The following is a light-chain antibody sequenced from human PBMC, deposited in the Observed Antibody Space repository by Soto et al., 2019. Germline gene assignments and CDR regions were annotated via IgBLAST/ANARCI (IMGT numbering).Light chain of an antibody. CDR2: DAS. V-gene: IGKV3-20*01. J-gene: IGKJ4*01. CDR1: QSVDSNY. CDR3: QQYDSSPLT. Sequence: EIVLTQSPDTLSLSPGERATLSCRASQSVDSNYLAWYQQKPGQAPRVLIYDASIRATGIPGRFSGSGSGTDFTLTISRLEPEDSAVYYCQQYDSSPLTFGGGTKVDIK.